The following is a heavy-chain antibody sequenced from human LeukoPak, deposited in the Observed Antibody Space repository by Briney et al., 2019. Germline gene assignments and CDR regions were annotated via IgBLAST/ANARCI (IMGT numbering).Heavy chain of an antibody. Sequence: WSSVKVSCKASGYTFTSYYMHWVRQAPGQGLEWMRIVNPSGGSTSYAQKFQGRVTMTRDTSTSTVYMELSSLRSEDTAVYYCARKGMVRGDPPYYYYGMDVWGRGTTVTVSS. CDR3: ARKGMVRGDPPYYYYGMDV. CDR1: GYTFTSYY. D-gene: IGHD3-10*01. J-gene: IGHJ6*02. V-gene: IGHV1-46*01. CDR2: VNPSGGST.